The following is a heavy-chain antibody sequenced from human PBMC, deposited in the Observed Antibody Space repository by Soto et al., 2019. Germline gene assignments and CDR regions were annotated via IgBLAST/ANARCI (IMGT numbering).Heavy chain of an antibody. Sequence: PSETLSLTCTVSGGSISSGDYYWSWIRQPPGKGLEWIGYIYYSGSTYYNPSLKSRVTISVDTSKNQFSLKLSSVTAADTAVYYCARAFDILTRYYFDYWGQGTLVTVPQ. CDR1: GGSISSGDYY. J-gene: IGHJ4*02. CDR2: IYYSGST. CDR3: ARAFDILTRYYFDY. D-gene: IGHD3-9*01. V-gene: IGHV4-30-4*01.